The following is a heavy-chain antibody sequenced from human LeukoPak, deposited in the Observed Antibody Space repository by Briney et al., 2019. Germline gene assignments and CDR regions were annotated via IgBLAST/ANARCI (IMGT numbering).Heavy chain of an antibody. CDR3: ARTRVDTTTFDYFDY. CDR2: IYSGGST. V-gene: IGHV3-53*01. D-gene: IGHD4-11*01. J-gene: IGHJ4*02. CDR1: GFTVSTNF. Sequence: GGSLRLSCVVSGFTVSTNFMSWVRQAPGERLKWVSVIYSGGSTYYADSVKGRFTISRDNSKNTLYLQMNSLRAEDTAVYYCARTRVDTTTFDYFDYWGQGTLVTVSS.